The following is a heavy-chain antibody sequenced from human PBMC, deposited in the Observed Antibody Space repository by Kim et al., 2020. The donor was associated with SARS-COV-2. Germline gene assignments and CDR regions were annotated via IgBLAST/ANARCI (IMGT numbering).Heavy chain of an antibody. D-gene: IGHD1-26*01. V-gene: IGHV3-48*03. Sequence: GGSLRLSCVASGFSFSDYEMNWVRQAPGKGLEWVSCIGSGGNTKYYSDSVKGRMTVSRDNAKNSLFLQLTSLRDEDTAVYFCARSPYDTTWEGFDFWGQGTLVAVSS. J-gene: IGHJ4*02. CDR3: ARSPYDTTWEGFDF. CDR1: GFSFSDYE. CDR2: IGSGGNTK.